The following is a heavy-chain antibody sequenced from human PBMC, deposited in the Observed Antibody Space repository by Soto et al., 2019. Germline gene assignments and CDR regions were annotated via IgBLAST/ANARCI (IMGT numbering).Heavy chain of an antibody. CDR1: GFTFSSYA. CDR3: AKDSAYDFWSGYYYYYYGMDV. J-gene: IGHJ6*02. D-gene: IGHD3-3*01. Sequence: GGSLRLSCAASGFTFSSYAMSWVCQAPGKGLEWVSASSGSGGSTYYADSVKSRFTISRDNSKTALYLQMNSLRAEDTAVYYCAKDSAYDFWSGYYYYYYGMDVWGQGTTVTVSS. V-gene: IGHV3-23*01. CDR2: SSGSGGST.